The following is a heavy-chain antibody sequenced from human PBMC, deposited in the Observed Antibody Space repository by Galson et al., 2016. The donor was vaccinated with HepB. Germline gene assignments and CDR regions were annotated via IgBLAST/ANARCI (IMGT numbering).Heavy chain of an antibody. J-gene: IGHJ4*02. CDR1: GFTFSNYA. D-gene: IGHD3-22*01. V-gene: IGHV3-23*01. CDR2: ISASGGTT. Sequence: SLRLSCAASGFTFSNYAMSWVRQAPGKGLEWVSGISASGGTTYDTDSLKGRFTISRDNSRNMLFLQMASMRAADTAVYYCAKDRYDSSGARYDHWGQGTLVTVSS. CDR3: AKDRYDSSGARYDH.